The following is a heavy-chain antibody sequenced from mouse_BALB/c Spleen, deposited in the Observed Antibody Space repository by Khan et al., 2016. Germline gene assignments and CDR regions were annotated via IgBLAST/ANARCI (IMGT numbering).Heavy chain of an antibody. D-gene: IGHD2-12*01. CDR3: ARNRGNDDAWFAY. V-gene: IGHV5-6-3*01. Sequence: EVELVESGGGLVQPGGSLKLSCAASGFTFSSYGMSWVRQTPDKRLELVATINSNGGSTYYPDSVKGRFTISRDNAKNTLYLQMSSLKSEEPALYYRARNRGNDDAWFAYWGQGTLVTVSA. CDR1: GFTFSSYG. CDR2: INSNGGST. J-gene: IGHJ3*01.